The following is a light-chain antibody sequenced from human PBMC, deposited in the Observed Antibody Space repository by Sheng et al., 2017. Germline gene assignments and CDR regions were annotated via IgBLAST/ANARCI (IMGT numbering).Light chain of an antibody. V-gene: IGKV3-15*01. CDR2: GAS. J-gene: IGKJ4*01. CDR1: QSVTSN. CDR3: QQYDNWPLT. Sequence: EIVMTQSPATLSVSPGERASQSVTSNLAWYQQKPGQAPRLLIYGASARATGIPARFSGSGSGTEFTLTISSLQSEDFAVYSCQQYDNWPLTFGGGTKVDIK.